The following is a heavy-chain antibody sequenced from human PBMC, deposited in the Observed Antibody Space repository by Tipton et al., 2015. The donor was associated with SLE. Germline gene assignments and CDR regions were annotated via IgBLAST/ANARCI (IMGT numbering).Heavy chain of an antibody. CDR1: GYSISSDYY. CDR2: IYHSGNT. J-gene: IGHJ3*02. V-gene: IGHV4-38-2*02. Sequence: TLSLTCTVSGYSISSDYYWGWIRQPPGKGLTWIGNIYHSGNTHYSPSLRSRLTISIDASKNQFSMRLTSVTAADTAVYYCARDGDAIVGTTGAFDIWGQGTMVTVSS. D-gene: IGHD1-26*01. CDR3: ARDGDAIVGTTGAFDI.